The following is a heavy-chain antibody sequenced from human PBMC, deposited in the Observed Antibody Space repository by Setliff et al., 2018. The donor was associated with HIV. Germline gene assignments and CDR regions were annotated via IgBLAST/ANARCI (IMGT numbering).Heavy chain of an antibody. Sequence: PSETLSLTCSVSGGSITSGSYYWGWIRQPAGKGLEWIGHIYTSGRTNYNPSLKSRVTLALDTSTNQFSLKLRSVTAADTAVYYCARDYGSGSYDHWGQGTLVTVSS. CDR2: IYTSGRT. V-gene: IGHV4-61*09. CDR3: ARDYGSGSYDH. J-gene: IGHJ5*02. D-gene: IGHD3-10*01. CDR1: GGSITSGSYY.